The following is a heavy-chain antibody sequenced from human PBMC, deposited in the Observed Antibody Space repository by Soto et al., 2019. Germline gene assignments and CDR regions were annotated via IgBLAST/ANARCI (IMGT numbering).Heavy chain of an antibody. CDR1: GFTFSIYG. Sequence: GGSLRLSCAASGFTFSIYGMHWVRHAPGKGLEWVAVISYDGSNKYYADSVKGRFTISRDNSKNTLYLQMSSLRAEDTAVYYCVKDGSSGWPYYYGMDVWGQGTTVTVSS. V-gene: IGHV3-30*18. CDR3: VKDGSSGWPYYYGMDV. J-gene: IGHJ6*02. CDR2: ISYDGSNK. D-gene: IGHD6-19*01.